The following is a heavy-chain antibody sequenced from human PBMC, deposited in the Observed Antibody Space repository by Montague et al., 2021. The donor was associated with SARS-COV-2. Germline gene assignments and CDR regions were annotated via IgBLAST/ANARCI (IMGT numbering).Heavy chain of an antibody. CDR3: ASSSYSSRWYYFDY. V-gene: IGHV4-39*01. CDR2: IYYSGSN. CDR1: GVSLSSSSFY. Sequence: SETLSLTCTVSGVSLSSSSFYWGWIRQPPGKGLEWIGSIYYSGSNYYNPSRKSRVSISVDTSKKQLSLRLSSVTAADTAVYSCASSSYSSRWYYFDYWGQGTLVAVSS. J-gene: IGHJ4*03. D-gene: IGHD6-13*01.